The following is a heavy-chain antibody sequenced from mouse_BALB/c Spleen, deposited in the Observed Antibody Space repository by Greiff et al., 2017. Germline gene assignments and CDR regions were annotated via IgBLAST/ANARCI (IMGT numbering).Heavy chain of an antibody. V-gene: IGHV5-9-3*01. D-gene: IGHD3-1*01. CDR1: GFTFSSYA. CDR3: ARQGARRYYFDY. CDR2: ISSGGSYT. J-gene: IGHJ2*01. Sequence: EVHLVESGGGLVKPGGSLKLSCAASGFTFSSYAMSWVRQTPEKRLEWVATISSGGSYTYYPDSVKGRFTISRDNAKNTLYLQMSSLRSEDTAMYYCARQGARRYYFDYWGQGTTLTVSS.